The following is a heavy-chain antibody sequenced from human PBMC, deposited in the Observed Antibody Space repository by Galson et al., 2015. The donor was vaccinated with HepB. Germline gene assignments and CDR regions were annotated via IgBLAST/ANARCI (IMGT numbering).Heavy chain of an antibody. CDR1: GDSVSSNSAA. V-gene: IGHV6-1*01. J-gene: IGHJ4*02. Sequence: CAISGDSVSSNSAAWNWIRQSPSRGLEWLGRTYYRSKWYNDYAVSVKSRITINPDTSKNQFSLQLNSVTPEDTAVYYCARGTAAAGVPALDYWGQGTLVTVSS. D-gene: IGHD6-13*01. CDR3: ARGTAAAGVPALDY. CDR2: TYYRSKWYN.